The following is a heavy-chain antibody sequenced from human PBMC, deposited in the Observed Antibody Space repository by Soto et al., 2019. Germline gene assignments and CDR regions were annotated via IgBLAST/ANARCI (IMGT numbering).Heavy chain of an antibody. V-gene: IGHV1-2*02. CDR2: INPNSGST. CDR3: ARHTGSAATYGMDV. CDR1: GYTFINYY. Sequence: ASVQVSCKASGYTFINYYLHWVRQAPGQGLEWMGWINPNSGSTNYAQKFQGRVTMTRDKSISTAYLQWSSLKASDTAMYYCARHTGSAATYGMDVWGQGTKVNVS. D-gene: IGHD3-10*01. J-gene: IGHJ6*02.